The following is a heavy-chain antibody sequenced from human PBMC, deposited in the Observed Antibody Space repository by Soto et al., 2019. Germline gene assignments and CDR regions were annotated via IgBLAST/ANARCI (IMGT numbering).Heavy chain of an antibody. Sequence: QVQLVESGGGVVQPGRSLRLSCAAAGFTFSSYGMHWVRQAPGKGLEWVAVIWYDGSNKYYEDSLKGRFTISRDNSKNPLYLQMNSLRADDNAVYYCARDKGPSGGCSPLGYWGQGTLVTVSS. V-gene: IGHV3-33*01. J-gene: IGHJ4*02. CDR3: ARDKGPSGGCSPLGY. CDR2: IWYDGSNK. D-gene: IGHD2-15*01. CDR1: GFTFSSYG.